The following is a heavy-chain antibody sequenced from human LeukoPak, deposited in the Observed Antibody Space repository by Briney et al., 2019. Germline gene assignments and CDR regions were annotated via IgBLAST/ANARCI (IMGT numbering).Heavy chain of an antibody. CDR3: AKHDYESSGYYLNPAFDF. D-gene: IGHD3-22*01. CDR2: INSGGST. V-gene: IGHV3-23*01. J-gene: IGHJ3*01. Sequence: PGGSLRLSCAASGYTFSRYAMSWVRQAPGKGLEWVSGINSGGSTYYADSVKGRFTISRDSSKNSLFLQMNSLRAEDTALYYCAKHDYESSGYYLNPAFDFWGQGTMVAVSS. CDR1: GYTFSRYA.